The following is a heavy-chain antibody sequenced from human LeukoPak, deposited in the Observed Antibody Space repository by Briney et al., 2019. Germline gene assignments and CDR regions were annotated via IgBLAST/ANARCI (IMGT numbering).Heavy chain of an antibody. CDR1: GNIFTNYH. V-gene: IGHV1-46*01. D-gene: IGHD3-10*01. Sequence: ASVKVSCKASGNIFTNYHIHWVRLAPGRGLEWMGAVYTDGGTITNTRSFQHGRVTMTRDVSTRTAYMELSSLSSEDTAVYYCATEAPRSYRFDYWGQEILVTVSS. CDR2: VYTDGGTI. J-gene: IGHJ4*02. CDR3: ATEAPRSYRFDY.